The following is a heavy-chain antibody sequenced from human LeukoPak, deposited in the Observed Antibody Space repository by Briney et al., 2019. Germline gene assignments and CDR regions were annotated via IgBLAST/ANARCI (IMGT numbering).Heavy chain of an antibody. CDR1: GGSFSGYY. Sequence: PSETLSLTCAVYGGSFSGYYWSWIRQPPGNGLGWIGEINHSGSTNYNPSLKSRVTISVDTSKNQFSLKLSSVTAADTAVYYCARGPRYSYGSYSRPVHYWGQGTLVTVSS. V-gene: IGHV4-34*01. CDR2: INHSGST. CDR3: ARGPRYSYGSYSRPVHY. J-gene: IGHJ4*02. D-gene: IGHD5-18*01.